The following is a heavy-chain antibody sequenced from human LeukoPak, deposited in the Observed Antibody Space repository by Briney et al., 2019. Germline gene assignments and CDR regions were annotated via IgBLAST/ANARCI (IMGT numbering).Heavy chain of an antibody. V-gene: IGHV5-51*01. J-gene: IGHJ4*02. CDR1: GHRFTNHW. D-gene: IGHD3-16*01. Sequence: GESLKISCEAVGHRFTNHWIGWVRQRPGEGLEWMGIINLGDSETHYSPSFQGQVTISADKSISTAYLQWSSLKASDTAMYYCASMVRFHYWGQGTLVTVSS. CDR2: INLGDSET. CDR3: ASMVRFHY.